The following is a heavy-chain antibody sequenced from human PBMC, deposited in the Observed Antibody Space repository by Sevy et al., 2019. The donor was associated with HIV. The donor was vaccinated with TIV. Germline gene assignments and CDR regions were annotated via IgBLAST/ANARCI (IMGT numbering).Heavy chain of an antibody. CDR2: ISGSGGST. CDR3: ARRPDLGVVILTGVLDV. D-gene: IGHD3-3*01. J-gene: IGHJ6*02. Sequence: GSLRLTCAASGFSFSSYAMSWVRQTPGKGLQWVSVISGSGGSTYYADSVKGRFTIFRDNSRNTVYLQMNSLRAEDTAVYYCARRPDLGVVILTGVLDVWGQGTTVTVSS. V-gene: IGHV3-23*01. CDR1: GFSFSSYA.